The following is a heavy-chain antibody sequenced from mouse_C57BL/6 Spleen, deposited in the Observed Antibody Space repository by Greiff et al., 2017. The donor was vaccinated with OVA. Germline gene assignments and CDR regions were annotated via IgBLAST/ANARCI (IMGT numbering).Heavy chain of an antibody. CDR2: ISSGGSYT. D-gene: IGHD2-3*01. J-gene: IGHJ2*01. CDR3: ARGDGYYGY. V-gene: IGHV5-6*01. Sequence: EVHLVESGGDLVKPGGSLKLSCAASGFTFSSYGMSWVRQTPDKRLEWVATISSGGSYTYYPDSVKGRFTISRDNAKNTLYLQMSSLKSEDTAMYYCARGDGYYGYWGQGTTLTVSS. CDR1: GFTFSSYG.